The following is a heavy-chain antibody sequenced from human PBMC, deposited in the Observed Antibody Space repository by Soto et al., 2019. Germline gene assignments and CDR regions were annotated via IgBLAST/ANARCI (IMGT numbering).Heavy chain of an antibody. CDR1: GFTFSNYA. D-gene: IGHD3-3*02. CDR3: AKDSVSFSRIYDAFDI. Sequence: VQLLESGGDLVQPGGSLRLSCEASGFTFSNYAMAWVRQAPGEGPEWVSTIGGGDDIFYAESVKGRFTISRDDSKNTMYLQMDNLRVEDTAIYFCAKDSVSFSRIYDAFDIWGQGTVVTVSS. V-gene: IGHV3-23*01. CDR2: IGGGDDI. J-gene: IGHJ3*02.